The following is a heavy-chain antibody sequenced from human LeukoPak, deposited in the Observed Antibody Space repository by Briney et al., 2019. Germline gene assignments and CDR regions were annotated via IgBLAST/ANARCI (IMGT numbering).Heavy chain of an antibody. D-gene: IGHD3-16*02. V-gene: IGHV4-30-4*07. J-gene: IGHJ4*02. Sequence: SQTLSLTCTVSGGSISSGSYYWSWIRHPPGKGLEWIGYIYYSGSTYYNPSLKSRVTISVDTSKNQFSLKLSSVTAADTAVYYCASLYDYVWGSYPGRADYWGQGTLVTVSS. CDR2: IYYSGST. CDR3: ASLYDYVWGSYPGRADY. CDR1: GGSISSGSYY.